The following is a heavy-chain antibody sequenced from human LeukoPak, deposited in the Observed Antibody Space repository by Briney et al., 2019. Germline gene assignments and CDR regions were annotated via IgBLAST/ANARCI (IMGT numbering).Heavy chain of an antibody. Sequence: GASVKVSCKASGYTFINNDINWVRQAPGQGLEWMAWIDPKSGNRGYAQNFQGRVTMTTDISINTAYLELSSLRSEDTAVYCCARSHTQKEFCGGGRCYPTVWWFDPWGQGTLVTVSS. V-gene: IGHV1-8*01. CDR2: IDPKSGNR. CDR3: ARSHTQKEFCGGGRCYPTVWWFDP. CDR1: GYTFINND. D-gene: IGHD2-15*01. J-gene: IGHJ5*02.